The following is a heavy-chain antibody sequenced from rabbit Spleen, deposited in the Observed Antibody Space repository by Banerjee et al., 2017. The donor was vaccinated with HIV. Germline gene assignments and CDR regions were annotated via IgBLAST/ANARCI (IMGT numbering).Heavy chain of an antibody. Sequence: QSLEESGGDLVKPGASLTLTCTASGFSFNNYYYIYWVRQAPGKGLEWIGCIYTGGSGGIYYASWATGRFTISKTSSTTVPLQMTSLTAADTATYFCARDLASVVGWNFNLWGPGTLVTVS. CDR1: GFSFNNYYY. J-gene: IGHJ4*01. D-gene: IGHD3-1*01. CDR3: ARDLASVVGWNFNL. CDR2: IYTGGSGGI. V-gene: IGHV1S40*01.